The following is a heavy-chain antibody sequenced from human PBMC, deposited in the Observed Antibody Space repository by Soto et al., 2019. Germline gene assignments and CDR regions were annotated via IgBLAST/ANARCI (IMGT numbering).Heavy chain of an antibody. V-gene: IGHV1-18*01. D-gene: IGHD1-26*01. CDR3: ARDAAVGLFDY. CDR2: INAYNGNT. J-gene: IGHJ4*02. Sequence: QVQLVQSGAEVKKPGASVKVSCKASGYTFTSYGISWVRQAPGQGLEWMGWINAYNGNTKYAQQRQGRATMTTDTSTSTAYMELRSLRSDDTAVYYCARDAAVGLFDYWGQGTLVTVSS. CDR1: GYTFTSYG.